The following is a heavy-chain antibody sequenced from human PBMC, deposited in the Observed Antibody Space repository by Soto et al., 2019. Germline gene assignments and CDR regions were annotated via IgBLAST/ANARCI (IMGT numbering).Heavy chain of an antibody. CDR1: GYSFTTYW. V-gene: IGHV5-10-1*03. J-gene: IGHJ5*02. Sequence: EVQLVQSGPEVKKSGDSLRISCKASGYSFTTYWISWVRQMPGKGLEWMGRIDPSDSYTKYSPSFQGHVTISVDKSITTAYLQWSSLKASDTAVYYCARPYSISVKIWFDPWGQGTLVTVSS. CDR3: ARPYSISVKIWFDP. CDR2: IDPSDSYT. D-gene: IGHD5-12*01.